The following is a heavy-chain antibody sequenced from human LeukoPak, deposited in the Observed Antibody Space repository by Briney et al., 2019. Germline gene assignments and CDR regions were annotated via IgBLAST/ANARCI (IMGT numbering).Heavy chain of an antibody. V-gene: IGHV1-8*01. CDR3: ARGPSFRTRKPNLLNWFDP. CDR1: GYTVTSYD. D-gene: IGHD1-26*01. J-gene: IGHJ5*02. CDR2: RNPNSCNT. Sequence: ASVTVSFTSSGYTVTSYDINWVRQATGQGLEWMGWRNPNSCNTGYAQKFQGRVTMTRNPSIRTAYMELSSLRSEDTAVYYCARGPSFRTRKPNLLNWFDPWGQGTLVTVSS.